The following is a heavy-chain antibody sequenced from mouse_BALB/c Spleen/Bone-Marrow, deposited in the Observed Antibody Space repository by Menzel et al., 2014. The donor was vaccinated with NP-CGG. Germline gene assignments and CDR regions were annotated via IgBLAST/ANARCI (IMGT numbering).Heavy chain of an antibody. D-gene: IGHD1-1*01. J-gene: IGHJ1*01. Sequence: EVMLVESGGGLVQPGGSLKLSCVASGFTFSSYGMSWVRQTPDKRLELVATINNNGGSAYYPDSVKGQFTISRDNAKNXLYLQMSSLKSEDTAMYYCARVYGWYFDVWGAGTTGTVSS. CDR2: INNNGGSA. CDR1: GFTFSSYG. CDR3: ARVYGWYFDV. V-gene: IGHV5-6-3*01.